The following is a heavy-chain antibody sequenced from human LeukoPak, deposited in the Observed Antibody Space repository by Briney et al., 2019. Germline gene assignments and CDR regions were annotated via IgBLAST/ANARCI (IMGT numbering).Heavy chain of an antibody. Sequence: PGGSLRLSCAASGFTFSSYEMNWVRQAPGKGLEWVSYISSTGGAIYYADSVKGRFIISRDNAKNSLFLQMDSLRGEDTALYHCASQIDDYYTHWGQGTLVTVSS. D-gene: IGHD3-3*01. CDR2: ISSTGGAI. J-gene: IGHJ4*02. V-gene: IGHV3-48*03. CDR3: ASQIDDYYTH. CDR1: GFTFSSYE.